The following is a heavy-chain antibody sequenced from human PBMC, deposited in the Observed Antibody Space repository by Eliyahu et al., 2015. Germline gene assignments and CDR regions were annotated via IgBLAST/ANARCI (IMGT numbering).Heavy chain of an antibody. CDR1: DSPFSDYY. V-gene: IGHV3-11*06. J-gene: IGHJ1*01. CDR3: VRGQITFQY. CDR2: ISSSDSYT. Sequence: QVQLVESGGGLVKPGGSLRLSCVASDSPFSDYYMSWIRQAPGKGLEWVSSISSSDSYTNYADSVKGRFTISRDNAKNSLYLQMNSLRVEDTAVYYCVRGQITFQYWGQGTLVTVSS.